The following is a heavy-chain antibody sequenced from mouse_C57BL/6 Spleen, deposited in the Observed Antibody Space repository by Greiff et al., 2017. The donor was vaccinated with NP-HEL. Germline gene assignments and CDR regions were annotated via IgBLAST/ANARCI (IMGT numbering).Heavy chain of an antibody. CDR3: ARNDYYWYFDV. V-gene: IGHV1-64*01. CDR1: GYTFTSYW. Sequence: VQLQQSGAELVKPGASVKLSCKASGYTFTSYWMHWVKQRPGQGLEWIGMIHPNSGSTNYNEKFKSKATLTVDKSSSTAYMQLSSLTSEYSAVYYCARNDYYWYFDVWGTGTTVTVSS. D-gene: IGHD2-4*01. CDR2: IHPNSGST. J-gene: IGHJ1*03.